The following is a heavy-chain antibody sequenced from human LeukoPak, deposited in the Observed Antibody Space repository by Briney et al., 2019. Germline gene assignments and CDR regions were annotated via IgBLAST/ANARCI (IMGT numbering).Heavy chain of an antibody. Sequence: SSETLSLTCSVSGDSIISTNFWGWIRQPPGKGLEWIGTISYSGSTYYNPSLKSRFTISLDTSNNQVSLKLSSVTAADTAVYYCASRNFGVVTDWGQGTLVTVSS. D-gene: IGHD3-3*01. CDR2: ISYSGST. CDR3: ASRNFGVVTD. V-gene: IGHV4-39*07. CDR1: GDSIISTNF. J-gene: IGHJ4*02.